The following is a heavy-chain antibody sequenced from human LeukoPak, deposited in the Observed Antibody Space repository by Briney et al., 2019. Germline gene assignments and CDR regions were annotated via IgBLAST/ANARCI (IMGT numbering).Heavy chain of an antibody. Sequence: PGGSLRLSCAASGFTFSSYGMHWVRQAPGKGLEWVPIISFDGSNTYYGDSVRGRFTISRDNSKNTVDLQMDSLRVEDTAVYYCARDLNARKDGLHFGADCWGQGSLVTVSS. J-gene: IGHJ4*02. CDR1: GFTFSSYG. D-gene: IGHD3-10*01. CDR3: ARDLNARKDGLHFGADC. V-gene: IGHV3-33*01. CDR2: ISFDGSNT.